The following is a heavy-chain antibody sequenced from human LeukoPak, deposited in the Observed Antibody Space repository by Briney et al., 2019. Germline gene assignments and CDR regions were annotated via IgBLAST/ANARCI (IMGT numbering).Heavy chain of an antibody. CDR1: GYSFTSYW. D-gene: IGHD2-15*01. CDR2: IYPGDSDT. Sequence: GESLKISCKGSGYSFTSYWIGWVRQMPGKGLEWMGIIYPGDSDTRYSPSFQGQVTISADKSISTAYLQWSSLKASDTAMYYCARNSQRYCSGGSCYPGYWGQGTLVTVSS. CDR3: ARNSQRYCSGGSCYPGY. V-gene: IGHV5-51*01. J-gene: IGHJ4*02.